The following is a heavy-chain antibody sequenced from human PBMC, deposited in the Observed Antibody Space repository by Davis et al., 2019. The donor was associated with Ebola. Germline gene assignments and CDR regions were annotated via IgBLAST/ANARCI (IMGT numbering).Heavy chain of an antibody. D-gene: IGHD2-21*01. Sequence: SETLSLTCAVSAWSFSGYYLSWIRHPPGKGLEWIGEINHSGSTNYNPSLKSRVTISVDTSKNQFSLKLSSVTAADTAVYYCARRDLLIQYGMDVWGQGTTVTVSS. CDR3: ARRDLLIQYGMDV. V-gene: IGHV4-34*01. J-gene: IGHJ6*02. CDR1: AWSFSGYY. CDR2: INHSGST.